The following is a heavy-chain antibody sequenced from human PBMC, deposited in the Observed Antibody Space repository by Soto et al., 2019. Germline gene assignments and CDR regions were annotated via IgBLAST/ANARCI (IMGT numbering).Heavy chain of an antibody. J-gene: IGHJ4*02. D-gene: IGHD1-26*01. CDR3: AREFGGSRVFDF. CDR2: INPNADST. Sequence: ASVKVSCKTSGYTFTNYFIHWVRQAPGQGLEWMGIINPNADSTNYAQKFQGRVTVTSATSTSTVYMELRSLRSEDTAVYYCAREFGGSRVFDFCGQGTLVTVSS. V-gene: IGHV1-46*01. CDR1: GYTFTNYF.